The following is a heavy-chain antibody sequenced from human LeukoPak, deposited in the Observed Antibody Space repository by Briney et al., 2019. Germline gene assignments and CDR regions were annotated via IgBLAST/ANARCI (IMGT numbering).Heavy chain of an antibody. D-gene: IGHD3-22*01. CDR1: GFTFSPYS. Sequence: PGGPLRLSCAASGFTFSPYSMNWVRQAPGKGLDWVSSISGSSLYIYYADSVKGRFTISRDNAKNSLYLQMNSLRAEDTAVYYCARDPPYYDNSGYYYDYWGQGTLVTVSS. CDR2: ISGSSLYI. J-gene: IGHJ4*02. CDR3: ARDPPYYDNSGYYYDY. V-gene: IGHV3-21*01.